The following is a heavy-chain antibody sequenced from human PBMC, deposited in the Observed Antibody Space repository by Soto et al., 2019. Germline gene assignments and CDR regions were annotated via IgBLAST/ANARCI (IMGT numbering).Heavy chain of an antibody. CDR3: GGDLGSSWRDFDY. J-gene: IGHJ4*02. CDR1: GYTFTSYG. V-gene: IGHV1-18*04. Sequence: ASVKVVCKASGYTFTSYGISWVRQAPGQGLEWMGWISAYNGNTNYAEKLQGRVTMTTDTSTSTAYMEPRSLRSADPAMSYCGGDLGSSWRDFDYWGQGTLVTVSS. CDR2: ISAYNGNT. D-gene: IGHD6-6*01.